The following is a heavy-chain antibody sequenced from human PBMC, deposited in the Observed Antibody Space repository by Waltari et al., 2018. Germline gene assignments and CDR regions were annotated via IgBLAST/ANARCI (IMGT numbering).Heavy chain of an antibody. V-gene: IGHV4-59*11. CDR2: ISHSGST. Sequence: QVQLQESGPGLVKPSETLSLTCTVSGDSISSHYWNWIRQPPGKGLEWIGYISHSGSTIYNPSLKSRVTISLDTSKNQFSLNLSSVTAADTAVYYCAKEGLAEYFDYWGQGTLVTVSS. CDR3: AKEGLAEYFDY. CDR1: GDSISSHY. J-gene: IGHJ4*02.